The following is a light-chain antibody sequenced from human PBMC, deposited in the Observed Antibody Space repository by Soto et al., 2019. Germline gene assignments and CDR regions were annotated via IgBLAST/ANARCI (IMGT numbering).Light chain of an antibody. CDR2: EVS. CDR1: SSDIGAYNY. J-gene: IGLJ3*02. V-gene: IGLV2-14*01. Sequence: QSALTQPAPVSGSPGQSIAISCTGTSSDIGAYNYVSWYQQHPGKAPKLMIYEVSNRPSGVSDRFSGSKSGNTASLTISGLQAEDEADYYCSSFATTSTLLFGGGTKVTVL. CDR3: SSFATTSTLL.